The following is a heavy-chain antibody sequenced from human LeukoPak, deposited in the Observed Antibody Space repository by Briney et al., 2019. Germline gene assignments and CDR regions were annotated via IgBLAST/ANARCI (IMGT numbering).Heavy chain of an antibody. CDR2: IRSKANSYAT. V-gene: IGHV3-73*01. J-gene: IGHJ3*02. CDR3: TRHIVGATRGAFGI. Sequence: GGSLRLSCSASGFTLSDHFMDWVRQASGKGLEWVGRIRSKANSYATAYAVSVKGRFTISRDDSKNTAYLQMNSLKTEDTAVYYCTRHIVGATRGAFGIWGQGTMVTVSS. D-gene: IGHD1-26*01. CDR1: GFTLSDHF.